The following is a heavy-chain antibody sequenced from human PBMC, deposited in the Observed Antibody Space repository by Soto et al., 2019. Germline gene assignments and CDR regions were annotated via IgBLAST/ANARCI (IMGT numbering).Heavy chain of an antibody. CDR1: GYSFTSYW. V-gene: IGHV5-10-1*01. Sequence: GESLKISCKGSGYSFTSYWISWVRQMPGKGLEWMGRIDPSDSYTNYSPSFQGHVTISADKSISTAYLQWSSLKASDTAMYYCARRKTLIVDYYHGMDVWGQGTTVTVSS. CDR2: IDPSDSYT. D-gene: IGHD1-26*01. CDR3: ARRKTLIVDYYHGMDV. J-gene: IGHJ6*02.